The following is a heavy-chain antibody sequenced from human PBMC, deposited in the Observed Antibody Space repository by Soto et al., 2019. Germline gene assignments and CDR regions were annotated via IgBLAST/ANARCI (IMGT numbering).Heavy chain of an antibody. CDR1: GGSISSYY. J-gene: IGHJ5*02. CDR3: ARLLYGSGSWFDP. V-gene: IGHV4-59*08. D-gene: IGHD3-10*01. CDR2: IYYSGST. Sequence: PSETLSLTCTVSGGSISSYYWSWIRQPPGKGLEWIGYIYYSGSTNYNPSLKSRVTISVDTSKNQFSLKLSSVTAADTAVYYCARLLYGSGSWFDPWGQGTLVTVPS.